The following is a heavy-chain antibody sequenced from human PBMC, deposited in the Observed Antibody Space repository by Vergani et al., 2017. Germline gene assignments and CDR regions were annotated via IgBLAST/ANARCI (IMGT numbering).Heavy chain of an antibody. V-gene: IGHV3-48*01. CDR3: ARDRAGAARYWYFDL. D-gene: IGHD6-6*01. Sequence: EVQLVESGGGLVQPGGSLRLSCAASGFTFSSYSMNWVRQAPGKGLEWVSYNSSSSSTIYYADSVKGRFTISRDNAKNSLYLQMNSLRAEDTAVYYCARDRAGAARYWYFDLWGRGTLVTVSS. CDR2: NSSSSSTI. CDR1: GFTFSSYS. J-gene: IGHJ2*01.